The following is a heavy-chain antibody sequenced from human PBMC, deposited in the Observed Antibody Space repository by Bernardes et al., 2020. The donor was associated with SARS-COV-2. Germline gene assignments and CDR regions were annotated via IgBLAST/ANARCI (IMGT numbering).Heavy chain of an antibody. CDR1: GFSVSTYS. CDR3: ARDLNWVFDY. D-gene: IGHD7-27*01. J-gene: IGHJ4*02. Sequence: GGSLRLSCAASGFSVSTYSLNWVRQAPGKVLEWISYISHSIDATYYADSVKGRFTLSRDTAKNSVYLQMNSLRAEDTAVYYCARDLNWVFDYWGQGTLVTVSS. CDR2: ISHSIDAT. V-gene: IGHV3-48*01.